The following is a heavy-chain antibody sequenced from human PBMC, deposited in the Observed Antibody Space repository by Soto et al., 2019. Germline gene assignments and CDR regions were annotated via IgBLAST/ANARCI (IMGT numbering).Heavy chain of an antibody. CDR1: GFTFDDYA. J-gene: IGHJ4*02. Sequence: GGSLRLSCAASGFTFDDYAMHWVRQAPGKGLEWVSGISWNSGSIGYADSVKGRFTISRDNAKNSLYLQMNSLRAEDTALYYCAKAAEQWLGYFDYWGQGTLVTVSS. V-gene: IGHV3-9*01. D-gene: IGHD6-19*01. CDR2: ISWNSGSI. CDR3: AKAAEQWLGYFDY.